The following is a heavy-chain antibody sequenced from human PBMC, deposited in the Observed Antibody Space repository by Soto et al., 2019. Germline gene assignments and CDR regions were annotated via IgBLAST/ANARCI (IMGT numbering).Heavy chain of an antibody. CDR1: GFTFSSYS. V-gene: IGHV3-48*01. D-gene: IGHD2-15*01. J-gene: IGHJ5*02. CDR2: INISSTTK. CDR3: ARDGCSGSNCLIGFNT. Sequence: EVQLVESGGGLVQPGGSLRLSCAASGFTFSSYSMNWVRQAPGKGLEWVSYINISSTTKYYADSVKGRFTISRDNAKNSLYRQMNSLRAEDTAVYYCARDGCSGSNCLIGFNTWGQGTLVTVSS.